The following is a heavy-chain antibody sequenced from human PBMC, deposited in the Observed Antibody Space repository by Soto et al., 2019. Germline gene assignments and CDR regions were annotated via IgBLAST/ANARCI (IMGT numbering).Heavy chain of an antibody. Sequence: QVQLQQWGAGLLKPSETLSLTCAVYGGSFSGYYWSGIRQPPGKGLEWIGEINHSGSTNYNPSLKSRVTISVDTSKNQFSLKLSSVTAADTAVYYCASTADAKPNDYWGQGTLVTVSS. CDR1: GGSFSGYY. D-gene: IGHD5-18*01. CDR3: ASTADAKPNDY. V-gene: IGHV4-34*01. J-gene: IGHJ4*02. CDR2: INHSGST.